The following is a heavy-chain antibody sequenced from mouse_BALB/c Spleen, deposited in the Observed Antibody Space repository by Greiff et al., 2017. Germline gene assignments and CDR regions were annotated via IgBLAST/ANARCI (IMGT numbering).Heavy chain of an antibody. CDR2: ISYSGST. CDR3: ANLIYYDYDALAY. Sequence: VQLQQSGPGLVKPSQSLSLTCTVTGYSITSDYAWNWIRQFPGNKLEWMGYISYSGSTSYNPSLKSRISITRDTSKNQFFLQLNSVTTEDTATYYCANLIYYDYDALAYWGQGTLVTVSA. CDR1: GYSITSDYA. D-gene: IGHD2-4*01. V-gene: IGHV3-2*02. J-gene: IGHJ3*01.